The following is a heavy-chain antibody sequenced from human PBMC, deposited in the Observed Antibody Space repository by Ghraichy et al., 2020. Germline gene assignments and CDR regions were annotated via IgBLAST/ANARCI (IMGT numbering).Heavy chain of an antibody. V-gene: IGHV3-30*04. Sequence: GESLNISCAASGFTFSSFDMHWVRQAPGKGLEWLTFISNDGKNKYYADSVKGRFTISRDNSKNTLYLQINSLRPDDTALYFCARDLDNNYSYWGQGTLVTISS. J-gene: IGHJ1*01. CDR3: ARDLDNNYSY. CDR1: GFTFSSFD. D-gene: IGHD4-11*01. CDR2: ISNDGKNK.